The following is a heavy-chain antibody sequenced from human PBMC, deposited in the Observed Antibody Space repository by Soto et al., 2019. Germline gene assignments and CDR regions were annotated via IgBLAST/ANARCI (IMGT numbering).Heavy chain of an antibody. V-gene: IGHV3-30*03. CDR2: ISFDGSNT. D-gene: IGHD6-19*01. CDR1: GSTFSSYG. CDR3: GAGQFFSDY. Sequence: GGSLRLSCAASGSTFSSYGMHWVRQAPGKGLEWVALISFDGSNTYYADSVKGRFTISRDNSQNTLYLQMHSLRAGDTSLYYCGAGQFFSDYWGQGALVTVSS. J-gene: IGHJ4*02.